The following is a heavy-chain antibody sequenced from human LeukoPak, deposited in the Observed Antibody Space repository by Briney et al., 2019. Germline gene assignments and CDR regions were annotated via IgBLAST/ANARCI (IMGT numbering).Heavy chain of an antibody. J-gene: IGHJ4*02. CDR2: IWYDGSNK. V-gene: IGHV3-33*01. D-gene: IGHD1-26*01. CDR3: ARAPTSYYYFDY. CDR1: GFTFSSYG. Sequence: PGGSLRLSCAASGFTFSSYGMHWVRQAPGKGLEWVAVIWYDGSNKYYADSVKGRFTIFRDNSKNTLYLQMNSLRAEDTAVYYCARAPTSYYYFDYWGQGTLVTVSS.